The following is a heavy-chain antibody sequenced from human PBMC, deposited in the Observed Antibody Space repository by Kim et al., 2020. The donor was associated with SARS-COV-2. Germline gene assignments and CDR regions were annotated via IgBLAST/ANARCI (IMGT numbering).Heavy chain of an antibody. Sequence: GGSLRLSCIASGFTFDNYAMNWVRQAPGKGLEWVSAVSGNGVYTYYADSVRGRFTISRDNSKNTLYLQMNSLRAGDTALYICAKGKDVRVAYSGSSGPLGPNSYSAMDVWGRGTTVTVSS. CDR2: VSGNGVYT. V-gene: IGHV3-23*01. D-gene: IGHD6-6*01. J-gene: IGHJ6*02. CDR1: GFTFDNYA. CDR3: AKGKDVRVAYSGSSGPLGPNSYSAMDV.